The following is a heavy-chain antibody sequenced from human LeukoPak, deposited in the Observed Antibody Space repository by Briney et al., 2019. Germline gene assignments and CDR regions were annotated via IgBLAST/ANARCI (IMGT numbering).Heavy chain of an antibody. CDR2: VYTDGGTI. CDR1: GNIFTNYH. CDR3: ATEAPRSYRFDY. J-gene: IGHJ4*02. D-gene: IGHD3-10*01. Sequence: GASVKVSCKASGNIFTNYHIHWVRLAPGRGLEWMGAVYTDGGTITNTRSFQHGRVTMTRDVSTRTVYMELSSLSSEDTAVYYCATEAPRSYRFDYWGQEILVTVSS. V-gene: IGHV1-46*01.